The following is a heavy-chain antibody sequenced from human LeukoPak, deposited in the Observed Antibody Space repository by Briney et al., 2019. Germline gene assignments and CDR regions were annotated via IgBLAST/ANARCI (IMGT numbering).Heavy chain of an antibody. CDR2: IYPADSDT. CDR1: GYSFTNYW. V-gene: IGHV5-51*01. J-gene: IGHJ5*02. Sequence: GESLKISCKGSGYSFTNYWIGWVRQMPGKSLECMGIIYPADSDTRYSPSFQGQVTISADKSISTAYLQWSSLKASDTAMYYCAKFLSTGSTYWFDTWGQGTLVTVSS. CDR3: AKFLSTGSTYWFDT. D-gene: IGHD1-1*01.